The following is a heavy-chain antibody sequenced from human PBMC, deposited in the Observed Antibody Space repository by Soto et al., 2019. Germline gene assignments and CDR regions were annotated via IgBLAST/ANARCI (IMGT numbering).Heavy chain of an antibody. CDR3: GRGYYDSSGLPWDYYGMDV. D-gene: IGHD3-22*01. CDR1: GYTFTSYA. Sequence: ASVKVSCKASGYTFTSYAMHWVRQAPGQRLEWMGWINAGNGNTKYSQKFQGRVTITRDTSASTAYMELSSLRSEDTAVYYCGRGYYDSSGLPWDYYGMDVWGQGTTVTVSS. V-gene: IGHV1-3*01. CDR2: INAGNGNT. J-gene: IGHJ6*02.